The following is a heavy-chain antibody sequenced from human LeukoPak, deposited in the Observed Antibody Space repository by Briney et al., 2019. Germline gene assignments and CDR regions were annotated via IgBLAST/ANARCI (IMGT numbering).Heavy chain of an antibody. CDR3: ARGYCSSTSCSFDY. CDR2: ISSSSSNI. CDR1: GFTFSSYG. Sequence: KPGGSLRLSCAASGFTFSSYGMNWVRQAPGKGLEWVSSISSSSSNIYYADSVKGRFTISRDNAKNSLYLQMNSLRAEDTAVYYCARGYCSSTSCSFDYWGQGTLVTVSS. J-gene: IGHJ4*02. D-gene: IGHD2-2*01. V-gene: IGHV3-21*01.